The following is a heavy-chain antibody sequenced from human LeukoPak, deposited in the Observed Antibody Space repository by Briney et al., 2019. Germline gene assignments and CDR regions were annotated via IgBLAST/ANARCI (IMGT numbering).Heavy chain of an antibody. CDR1: GGSISSGSYY. D-gene: IGHD3-22*01. V-gene: IGHV4-39*01. CDR2: IYHSGIT. J-gene: IGHJ4*02. Sequence: SETLSLTCTVSGGSISSGSYYWGWIRQPPGKGLEWIGRIYHSGITFYNPSLKSRVTISVDTSKNQFSLNLSSVTAADTAVYYCARRGSGYYLDYWGQGTLDTVSS. CDR3: ARRGSGYYLDY.